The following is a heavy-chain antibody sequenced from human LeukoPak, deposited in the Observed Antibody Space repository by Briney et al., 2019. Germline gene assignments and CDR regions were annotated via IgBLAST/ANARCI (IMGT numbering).Heavy chain of an antibody. CDR3: ARVVLSGLLENYYYYYMDV. V-gene: IGHV1-18*01. Sequence: ASVKVSCKASGYTFTLYGISWVRQAPGQGLEWMGWISASNGNRNYAQSLQGRVTMTTDTSTSTAYMELRTLRSDDTAVYYCARVVLSGLLENYYYYYMDVWGKGTTVTISS. J-gene: IGHJ6*03. CDR1: GYTFTLYG. CDR2: ISASNGNR. D-gene: IGHD1-1*01.